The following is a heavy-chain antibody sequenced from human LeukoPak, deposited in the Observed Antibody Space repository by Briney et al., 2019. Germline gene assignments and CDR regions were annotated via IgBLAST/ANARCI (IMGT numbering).Heavy chain of an antibody. CDR2: IYYDGSNN. CDR1: GFTFNSFG. V-gene: IGHV3-30*12. J-gene: IGHJ4*02. CDR3: ARDQAAADYGDAGAFDY. Sequence: GGSLRLSCAASGFTFNSFGIHWVRQAPGKGLEWVAVIYYDGSNNFYSDSVKGRFTISRDNSKNTVFLQMNSLRAEDTAVYYCARDQAAADYGDAGAFDYWGQGTLVTVSS. D-gene: IGHD4-17*01.